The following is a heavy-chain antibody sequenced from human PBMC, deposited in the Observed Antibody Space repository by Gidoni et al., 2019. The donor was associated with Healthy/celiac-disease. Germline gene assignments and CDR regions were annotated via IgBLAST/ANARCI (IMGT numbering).Heavy chain of an antibody. V-gene: IGHV3-53*01. J-gene: IGHJ6*02. CDR1: GFTVGSNY. CDR3: ARDRVAAVAENYYYYGMDV. D-gene: IGHD6-19*01. Sequence: EVQLVESGGGLIQPGGSLSISCAASGFTVGSNYMSCVRQAPGKGLEWVSVIYSGGSTYYADSVKGRFTISRDNSKNTLYLQMNSLRAEDTAVYYCARDRVAAVAENYYYYGMDVWGQGTTVTVSS. CDR2: IYSGGST.